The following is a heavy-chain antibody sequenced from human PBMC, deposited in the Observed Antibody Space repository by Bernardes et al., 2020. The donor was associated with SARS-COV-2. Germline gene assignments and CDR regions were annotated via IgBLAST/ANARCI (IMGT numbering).Heavy chain of an antibody. D-gene: IGHD3-16*02. CDR3: ARESDDYVWGSYRPKRFDY. Sequence: SSVKVSCKASVGTFSSYAISWVRQAPGQGREWMGRSIPILGIAKQAQKLQGRVTNTPEKSTSTAYMALSRLRSEDTAVYYCARESDDYVWGSYRPKRFDYWGQGTLVTVSS. CDR2: SIPILGIA. J-gene: IGHJ4*02. CDR1: VGTFSSYA. V-gene: IGHV1-69*04.